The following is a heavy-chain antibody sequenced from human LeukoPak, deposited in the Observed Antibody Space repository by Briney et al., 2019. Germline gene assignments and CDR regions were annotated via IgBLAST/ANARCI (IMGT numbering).Heavy chain of an antibody. V-gene: IGHV3-23*01. CDR1: GFTFTDYS. Sequence: QPGGSLRLSCAASGFTFTDYSMTWLRQAPGKGLEWVSIIGGRDDRTYYADSVKGRFTISRDNSKNILYLQMNSLRAEDTAVYYCAKDPNPFYDFWSGYKWGQGTLVTVSS. J-gene: IGHJ4*02. CDR3: AKDPNPFYDFWSGYK. D-gene: IGHD3-3*01. CDR2: IGGRDDRT.